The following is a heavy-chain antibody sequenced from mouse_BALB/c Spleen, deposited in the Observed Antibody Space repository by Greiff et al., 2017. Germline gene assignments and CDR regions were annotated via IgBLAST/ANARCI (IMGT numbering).Heavy chain of an antibody. J-gene: IGHJ2*01. Sequence: VQVVESGAELVRPGTSVKISCKASGYTFTNYWLGWVKQRPGHGLEWIGDIYPGGGYTNYNEKFKGKATLTADTSSSTAYMQLSSLTSEDSAVYFCARYGYGYGYWGQGTTLTVSS. D-gene: IGHD1-2*01. CDR3: ARYGYGYGY. CDR2: IYPGGGYT. CDR1: GYTFTNYW. V-gene: IGHV1-63*02.